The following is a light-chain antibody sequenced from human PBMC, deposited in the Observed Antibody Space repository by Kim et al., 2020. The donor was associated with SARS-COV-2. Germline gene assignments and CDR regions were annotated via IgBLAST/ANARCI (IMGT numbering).Light chain of an antibody. Sequence: VAMGQTVRITCQGDSLRRYYATWDQQKPGQAPILVIYGKNNRPSGIPDRFSGSSSGNTASLTITGTQAGDEADYYCNSRDSNDSVVFGGGTQLTVL. CDR2: GKN. CDR3: NSRDSNDSVV. J-gene: IGLJ2*01. CDR1: SLRRYY. V-gene: IGLV3-19*01.